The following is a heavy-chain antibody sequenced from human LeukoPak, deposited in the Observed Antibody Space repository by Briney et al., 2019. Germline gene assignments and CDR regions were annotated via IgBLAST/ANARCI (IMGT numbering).Heavy chain of an antibody. Sequence: SETLSLTCTVSGGSISSYYWSWIRQPPGKGLEWIGYIYYSGSTNYNPSLKSRVTISVDASKNQFSLKLSSVTAADTAVYYCARGNLHDFWSGYTFDYWGQGTLVTVSS. CDR2: IYYSGST. D-gene: IGHD3-3*01. CDR3: ARGNLHDFWSGYTFDY. V-gene: IGHV4-59*01. J-gene: IGHJ4*02. CDR1: GGSISSYY.